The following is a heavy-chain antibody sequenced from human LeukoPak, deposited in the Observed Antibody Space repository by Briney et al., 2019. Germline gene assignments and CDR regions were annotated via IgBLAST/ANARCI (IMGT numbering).Heavy chain of an antibody. CDR2: IYYSGST. D-gene: IGHD2-21*01. V-gene: IGHV4-59*01. CDR3: ARVRYSIGPLNGFDM. CDR1: GGSISSYY. Sequence: SETLSLTCTVSGGSISSYYWSWIRQPPGKGLEWIGYIYYSGSTNYNPSLKSRVTISVDTSKNQFSLNLSSVTAADTAVYYCARVRYSIGPLNGFDMWGQGTMVTVSS. J-gene: IGHJ3*02.